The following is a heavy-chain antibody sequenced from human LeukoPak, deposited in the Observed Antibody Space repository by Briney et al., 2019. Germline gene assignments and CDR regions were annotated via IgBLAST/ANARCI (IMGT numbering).Heavy chain of an antibody. Sequence: GASVKVSCKASGYTFTGYYMDWVRQAPGQGLEWMGRINPNSGGTNYAQKFQGRVTMTRDTSISTAYMELSRLRSDDTAVYYCASEYYDSSGRGLRYYYGMDVWGQGTTVTVSS. J-gene: IGHJ6*02. CDR3: ASEYYDSSGRGLRYYYGMDV. V-gene: IGHV1-2*06. CDR1: GYTFTGYY. D-gene: IGHD3-22*01. CDR2: INPNSGGT.